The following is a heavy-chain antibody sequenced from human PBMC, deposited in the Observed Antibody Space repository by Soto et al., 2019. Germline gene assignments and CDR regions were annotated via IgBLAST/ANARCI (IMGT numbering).Heavy chain of an antibody. J-gene: IGHJ4*02. CDR1: GFTFTSSA. CDR2: IAVGSGNT. V-gene: IGHV1-58*01. Sequence: GASVKVSCKASGFTFTSSAVQWVRQARGQRLEWIGWIAVGSGNTNYAQNFQERVTITRDMSTRTAYMELSSLRSEDTAVYYCAKRSSSSTFDYWGQGTLVTVSS. CDR3: AKRSSSSTFDY. D-gene: IGHD6-6*01.